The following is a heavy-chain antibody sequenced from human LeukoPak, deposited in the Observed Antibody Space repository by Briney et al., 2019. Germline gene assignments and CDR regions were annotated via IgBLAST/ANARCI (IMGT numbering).Heavy chain of an antibody. V-gene: IGHV4-61*01. CDR3: ARDQHGDYEGGFDY. CDR1: GGSVSSGSYY. Sequence: SETLSLTCTASGGSVSSGSYYWSWIRQPPGKGLEWIGYIYYSGSTNYNPSLKSRVTISVDTSKNQFSLKLSSVTAADTAVYYCARDQHGDYEGGFDYWGQGTLVTVSS. D-gene: IGHD4-17*01. CDR2: IYYSGST. J-gene: IGHJ4*02.